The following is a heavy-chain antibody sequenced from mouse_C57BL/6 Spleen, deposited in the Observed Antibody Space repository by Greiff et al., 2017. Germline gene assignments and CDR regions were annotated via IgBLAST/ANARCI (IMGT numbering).Heavy chain of an antibody. V-gene: IGHV5-6*01. CDR1: GFTFSSYG. D-gene: IGHD1-1*01. CDR3: ARHLTVVGPYAMDY. CDR2: ISSGGSYT. J-gene: IGHJ4*01. Sequence: EVNVVESGGDLVKPGGSLKLSCAASGFTFSSYGMSWVRQTPDKRLEWVATISSGGSYTYYPDSVKGRFTISRDNAKNTLYLQMSSLKSEDTAMYYCARHLTVVGPYAMDYWGQGTSVTVSS.